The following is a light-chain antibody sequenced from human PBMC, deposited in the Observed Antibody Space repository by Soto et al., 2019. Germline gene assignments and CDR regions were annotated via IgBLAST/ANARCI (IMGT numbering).Light chain of an antibody. CDR2: GAS. Sequence: EIVLTQSPGTLSLSPGERATLSCRASQSVSSSNLAWYQQKPGQPPRLLIYGASSRATGIPDRFSGSGSGTDFTLTISRLEPEDFAVYFCQQYGSSPPITFGPGTKVDIK. CDR3: QQYGSSPPIT. CDR1: QSVSSSN. J-gene: IGKJ3*01. V-gene: IGKV3-20*01.